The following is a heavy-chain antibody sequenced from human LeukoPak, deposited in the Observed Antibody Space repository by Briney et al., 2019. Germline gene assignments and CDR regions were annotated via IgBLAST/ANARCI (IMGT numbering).Heavy chain of an antibody. CDR3: ARRGDDSSGYYSLDY. CDR2: MYLRDSII. Sequence: GESLKISSKGSGYSFTSYWIAWVRRMPGKGLEWMGIMYLRDSIIRYSPSFQGQDTISADKSISTAYLQWRNLKASDTAMYYCARRGDDSSGYYSLDYWGQGTLVTVSS. CDR1: GYSFTSYW. V-gene: IGHV5-51*01. J-gene: IGHJ4*02. D-gene: IGHD3-22*01.